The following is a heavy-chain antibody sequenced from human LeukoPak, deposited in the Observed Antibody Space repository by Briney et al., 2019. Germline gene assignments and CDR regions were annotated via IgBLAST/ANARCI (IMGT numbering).Heavy chain of an antibody. CDR1: GGSFSGYY. CDR2: INHSGST. V-gene: IGHV4-34*01. J-gene: IGHJ4*02. CDR3: ARGPYFDY. Sequence: SETLSLTCAVYGGSFSGYYWSWIRQPPGKGLEWIGEINHSGSTNYNPSLKSRVTISVDTSKNQFSPKLNSVTAADTAVYYCARGPYFDYWGQGTLVTVSS.